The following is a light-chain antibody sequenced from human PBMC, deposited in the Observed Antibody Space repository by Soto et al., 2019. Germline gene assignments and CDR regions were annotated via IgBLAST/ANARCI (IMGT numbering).Light chain of an antibody. CDR3: CSFSTGGSLV. J-gene: IGLJ1*01. V-gene: IGLV2-14*03. CDR2: DVS. Sequence: QSVLTQPASVSGSPGQSITISCTGTSSDVGGYWYVSWYQQYPGKAPKLIIADVSYRPSGISDRFSGSKSGNSASLTISGLQPEDEADYYCCSFSTGGSLVFGTGTKLTVL. CDR1: SSDVGGYWY.